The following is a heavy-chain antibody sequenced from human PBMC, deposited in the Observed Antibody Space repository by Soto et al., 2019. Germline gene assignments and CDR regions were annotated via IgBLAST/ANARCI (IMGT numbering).Heavy chain of an antibody. CDR1: GFTFSSHA. D-gene: IGHD6-13*01. J-gene: IGHJ4*02. CDR3: AKRAAAGMFDS. Sequence: PGGSLRLSCAASGFTFSSHAMSWVRQAPGKGLEWVSHISGGGDSTYYADSVKGRFTVSRDNSKNTLYLQMKSLRAEDTAVYYCAKRAAAGMFDSWGQGPLLTVSS. V-gene: IGHV3-23*01. CDR2: ISGGGDST.